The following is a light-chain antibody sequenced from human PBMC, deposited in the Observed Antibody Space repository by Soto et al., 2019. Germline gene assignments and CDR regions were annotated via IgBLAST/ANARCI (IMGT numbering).Light chain of an antibody. Sequence: IQMTQSPATLSVSPGERATLSCRASQTIYSNVAWYQQRPGQAPRLLIYRASSRATGIPASFSGSGSGTEFTLTIGRLQAEDSAFYYCQHYQNLWTFGQGTKVEIK. CDR3: QHYQNLWT. J-gene: IGKJ1*01. CDR2: RAS. CDR1: QTIYSN. V-gene: IGKV3-15*01.